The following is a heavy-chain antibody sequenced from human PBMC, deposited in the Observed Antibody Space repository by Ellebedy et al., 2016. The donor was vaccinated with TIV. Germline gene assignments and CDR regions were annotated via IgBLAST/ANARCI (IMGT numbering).Heavy chain of an antibody. V-gene: IGHV1-18*04. Sequence: ASVKVSCKASGYTFTNYGISWVRQSPRQRLEWMGWMSAYNGNTNYAQKLQGRVTMTTDTSTSTAYMDLRSLRSDDTAVYYCARDEVATGYFGDYWGQGTLVTVSS. D-gene: IGHD6-13*01. J-gene: IGHJ4*02. CDR1: GYTFTNYG. CDR3: ARDEVATGYFGDY. CDR2: MSAYNGNT.